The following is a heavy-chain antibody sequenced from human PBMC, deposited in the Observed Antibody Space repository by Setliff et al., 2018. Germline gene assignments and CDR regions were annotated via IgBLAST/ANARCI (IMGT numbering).Heavy chain of an antibody. Sequence: SETLSLTCTVSGGSISSYYWSWIRQHAGEGLEWIGRRYTSGSTNYNPSLKSRVTMSVDTSKNQFSLKLSSVTAADTAVYYCARAGGGSSFTAYYYYYYMDVWGKGTTVTVSS. CDR3: ARAGGGSSFTAYYYYYYMDV. CDR1: GGSISSYY. V-gene: IGHV4-4*07. J-gene: IGHJ6*03. D-gene: IGHD6-13*01. CDR2: RYTSGST.